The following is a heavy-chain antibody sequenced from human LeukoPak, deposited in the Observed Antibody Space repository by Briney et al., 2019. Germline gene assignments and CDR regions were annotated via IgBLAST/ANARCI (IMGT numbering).Heavy chain of an antibody. J-gene: IGHJ3*02. CDR1: EFTSSTFA. V-gene: IGHV3-30*02. Sequence: GGPLSSSWQASEFTSSTFAMTGVAKVQGKGLEWLEFIRYDGTNKYYADSVKGRFTISRDNSKNTLYLQMNSLRAEDTAVYYCAKHSLQLPRRDAFDIWGQGTMVTVSS. CDR2: IRYDGTNK. CDR3: AKHSLQLPRRDAFDI. D-gene: IGHD5-18*01.